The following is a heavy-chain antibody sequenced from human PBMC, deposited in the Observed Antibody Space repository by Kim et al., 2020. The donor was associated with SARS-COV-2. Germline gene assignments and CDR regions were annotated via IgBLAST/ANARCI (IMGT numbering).Heavy chain of an antibody. J-gene: IGHJ4*02. V-gene: IGHV5-51*01. Sequence: GESLKISCKGSGYSFTSYWIGWVRQMPGKGLEWMGIIYPGDSDTRYSPSFQGQVTISADKSISTAYLQWSSLKASDTAMYYCARGYYYGSGSYYWGAPAVGGSWGQGTLVTVSS. CDR2: IYPGDSDT. CDR3: ARGYYYGSGSYYWGAPAVGGS. CDR1: GYSFTSYW. D-gene: IGHD3-10*01.